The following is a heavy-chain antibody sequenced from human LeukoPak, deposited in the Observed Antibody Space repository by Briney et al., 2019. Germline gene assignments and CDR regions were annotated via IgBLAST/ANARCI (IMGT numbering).Heavy chain of an antibody. D-gene: IGHD2-21*02. CDR1: GFSLSTSGVG. V-gene: IGHV2-5*01. CDR2: IYWNDHK. Sequence: SGPTLVNPTQPLTLTCTFSGFSLSTSGVGVGWIRQHPGKALEWLALIYWNDHKRYSPSLKSRLTITKDPSKNQVVLTMPNMDPVDTATYYCARTHRRDAEAYCGGDCYFDYWGQGTLVTVSS. J-gene: IGHJ4*02. CDR3: ARTHRRDAEAYCGGDCYFDY.